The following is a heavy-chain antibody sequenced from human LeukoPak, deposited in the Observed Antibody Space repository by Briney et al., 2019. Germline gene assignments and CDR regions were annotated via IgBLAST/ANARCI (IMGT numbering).Heavy chain of an antibody. CDR3: VKDVGGSYAFDY. Sequence: GGSLRLSCSASGFTFSRYAMHWVRQAPGKGLEDVSGINDNGGRTHYGDSVKGRFSISRDNSKNTLHLQMSTLRAEDTALYYCVKDVGGSYAFDYWGQGILVTVAS. V-gene: IGHV3-64D*09. D-gene: IGHD1-26*01. J-gene: IGHJ4*02. CDR2: INDNGGRT. CDR1: GFTFSRYA.